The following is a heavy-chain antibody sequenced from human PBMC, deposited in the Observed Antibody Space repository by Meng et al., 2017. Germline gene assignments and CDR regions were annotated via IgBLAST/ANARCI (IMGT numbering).Heavy chain of an antibody. Sequence: GESLKISCAASGFTVSSNYMSWVRQAPGKGLEWVSVIYSGGSTYYADSVKGRFTISRDNSKNTLYLQMNSLRAEDTAVYYCARDSDYGGNSGGAFDIWGQGTMVTVSS. D-gene: IGHD4-23*01. CDR3: ARDSDYGGNSGGAFDI. J-gene: IGHJ3*02. CDR1: GFTVSSNY. CDR2: IYSGGST. V-gene: IGHV3-53*01.